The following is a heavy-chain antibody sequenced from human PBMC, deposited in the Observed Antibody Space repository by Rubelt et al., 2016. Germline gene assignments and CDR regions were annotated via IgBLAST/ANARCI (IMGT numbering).Heavy chain of an antibody. J-gene: IGHJ4*02. Sequence: QLQLQESGPGLVKPSETLSLTCTVSGGSISSSSYYWGWIRQPPGKGLEWIGSIYYSGSTYYNPSLKSRVTISVDTSKNQFSLKLSSVTAADTAVYYCARGRLLEWLPPDYWGQGTLVTVSS. D-gene: IGHD3-3*01. V-gene: IGHV4-39*01. CDR3: ARGRLLEWLPPDY. CDR1: GGSISSSSYY. CDR2: IYYSGST.